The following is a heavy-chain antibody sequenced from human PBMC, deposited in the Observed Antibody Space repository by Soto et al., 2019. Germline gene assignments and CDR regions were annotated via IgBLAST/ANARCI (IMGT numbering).Heavy chain of an antibody. Sequence: SETLPLTCAVYGGSFSGYYWSWIRQRPGKGLEWIGEINHSGSTNYNPSLKSRVTISVDTSKNQFSLKLSSVTGADTAVYYCARDQEVNYSHYGGSDYYYGMDVWGQGNTVTVSS. V-gene: IGHV4-34*01. D-gene: IGHD4-4*01. CDR2: INHSGST. J-gene: IGHJ6*02. CDR1: GGSFSGYY. CDR3: ARDQEVNYSHYGGSDYYYGMDV.